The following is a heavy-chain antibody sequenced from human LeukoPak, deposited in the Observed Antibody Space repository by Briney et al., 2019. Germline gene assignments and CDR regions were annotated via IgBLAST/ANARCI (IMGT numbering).Heavy chain of an antibody. CDR3: ASPLRGYSYGRYYCYYGMDV. V-gene: IGHV1-69*13. Sequence: SVKVSCKASGGTFSSYAISWVRQAPGPGLEWMGGIIPIFGTANYAQKFQGRVTITADESTSTAYMELSSLRSEDTAVYYCASPLRGYSYGRYYCYYGMDVWGQGTTVTVSS. CDR2: IIPIFGTA. D-gene: IGHD5-18*01. J-gene: IGHJ6*02. CDR1: GGTFSSYA.